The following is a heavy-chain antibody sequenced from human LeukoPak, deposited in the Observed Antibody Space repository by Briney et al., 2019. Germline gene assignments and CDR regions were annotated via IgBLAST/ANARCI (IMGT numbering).Heavy chain of an antibody. Sequence: GGSLRLSCSAAGFTFSSYAMHWVRQAPGKGLEYVSAIGSNGGRTYYADSVKGRFTISRDNAKNSLYLQMNSLRAEDTAVYYCARVGSLYQLPNYFDYWGQGTLVTVSS. D-gene: IGHD2-2*01. CDR2: IGSNGGRT. CDR1: GFTFSSYA. CDR3: ARVGSLYQLPNYFDY. V-gene: IGHV3-64*04. J-gene: IGHJ4*02.